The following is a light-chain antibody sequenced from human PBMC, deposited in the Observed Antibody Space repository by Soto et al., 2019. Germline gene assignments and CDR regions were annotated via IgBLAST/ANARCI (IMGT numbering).Light chain of an antibody. CDR2: GAS. Sequence: EIVLTQSPGTLSLSPGQRATLSCRASESVSRSYIAWYQQRPGQPPRLLIYGASSRATGIPDRFGGSGSGTDFTLTITRLEPEDFAVYYCQQYGSSLLTFGGGTKVEIK. J-gene: IGKJ4*01. CDR1: ESVSRSY. CDR3: QQYGSSLLT. V-gene: IGKV3-20*01.